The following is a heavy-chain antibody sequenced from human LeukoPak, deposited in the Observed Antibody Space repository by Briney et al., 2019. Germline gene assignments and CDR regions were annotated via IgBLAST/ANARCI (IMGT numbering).Heavy chain of an antibody. Sequence: PGGSLRLSCAASGFTFSNYWMSWVRQAPGKGLEWVANIKEDGSDKYHVDSVKGRFIISRDNVKNSLYLQMNSLRVEDTAVYYCAELGITMIGGVWGKGTTVTISS. CDR3: AELGITMIGGV. J-gene: IGHJ6*04. D-gene: IGHD3-10*02. CDR1: GFTFSNYW. V-gene: IGHV3-7*01. CDR2: IKEDGSDK.